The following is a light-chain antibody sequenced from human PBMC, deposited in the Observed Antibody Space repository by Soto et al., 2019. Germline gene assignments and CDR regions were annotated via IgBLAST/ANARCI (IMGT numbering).Light chain of an antibody. CDR1: QSVGSY. V-gene: IGKV3-15*01. J-gene: IGKJ1*01. CDR2: GAS. CDR3: QHYNNWPPAWT. Sequence: ERVITQSPAPLSLSPGERAPPSCRARQSVGSYLAWYQHKPGQAPRLLIYGASTRATGIPARFSGSGSGTEFTLTISSLQSEDFALYYCQHYNNWPPAWTFGQGTKVDIK.